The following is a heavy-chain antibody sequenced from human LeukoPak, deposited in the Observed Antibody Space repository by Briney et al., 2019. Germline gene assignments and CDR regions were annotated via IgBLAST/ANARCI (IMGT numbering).Heavy chain of an antibody. Sequence: GGSLRLSCAASGFTFSSYSMNWVRQAPGKGLEWVSSISSSSSYIYYADSVKGRFTISRDNAKNSLYLQMNSLRAEDTAVYYCARYDVGSDAFDIWGQGTMVTVSS. J-gene: IGHJ3*02. V-gene: IGHV3-21*01. CDR3: ARYDVGSDAFDI. D-gene: IGHD3-10*01. CDR1: GFTFSSYS. CDR2: ISSSSSYI.